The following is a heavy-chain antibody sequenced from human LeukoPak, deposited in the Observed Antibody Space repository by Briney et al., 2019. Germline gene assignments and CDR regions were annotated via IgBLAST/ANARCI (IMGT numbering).Heavy chain of an antibody. CDR3: AAFGEYYGMDV. V-gene: IGHV3-66*01. Sequence: GGSLRLSCAASGFTVSSNYMSWVRLAPGKGLEWVSVIYSGGSTYYADSVKGRFTISRDNSKNTLYLQMNSLRAEDTAVYYCAAFGEYYGMDVWGQGTTVTVSS. CDR1: GFTVSSNY. J-gene: IGHJ6*02. CDR2: IYSGGST. D-gene: IGHD3-10*01.